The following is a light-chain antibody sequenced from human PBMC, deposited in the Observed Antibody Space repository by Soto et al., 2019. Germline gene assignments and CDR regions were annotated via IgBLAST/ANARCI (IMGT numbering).Light chain of an antibody. CDR3: QQANSFPPS. J-gene: IGKJ2*01. CDR1: QDISSW. V-gene: IGKV1-12*01. Sequence: DIQMPQSPSSVSASVGDRVTITCRASQDISSWLAWYQQKPGKAPKILIYAASIFQSGVPSRFSGSGSGTDFTLTISGLQPEDFAPSYCQQANSFPPSFGQGTKLEIK. CDR2: AAS.